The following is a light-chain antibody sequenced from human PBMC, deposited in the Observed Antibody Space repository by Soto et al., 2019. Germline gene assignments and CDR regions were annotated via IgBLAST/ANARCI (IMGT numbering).Light chain of an antibody. CDR1: SGHSSYA. J-gene: IGLJ2*01. CDR3: QTWGTGIQI. V-gene: IGLV4-69*01. CDR2: LNSDGSH. Sequence: QAVVTQSPSASASLGASVKLTCTLSSGHSSYAIAWHRQQPEKGPRYLMKLNSDGSHSKGDGIPDRFSGSSSGAERYLTISSLQSEDESDYYCQTWGTGIQIFGGGTQLTVL.